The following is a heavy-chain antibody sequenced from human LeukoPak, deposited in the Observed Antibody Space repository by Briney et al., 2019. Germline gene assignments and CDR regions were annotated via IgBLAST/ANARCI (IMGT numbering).Heavy chain of an antibody. CDR1: GFSFSNYD. J-gene: IGHJ4*02. CDR2: IQYDGSNK. CDR3: AKITALSPGAFDY. Sequence: GGSLRLSCATSGFSFSNYDMYWARQAPGKGLEWVAFIQYDGSNKYYADSVKGRFTISRDSSRNTVHLQMNSLRPEDSAVYYCAKITALSPGAFDYWGQGTLVTVSS. D-gene: IGHD2-21*02. V-gene: IGHV3-30*02.